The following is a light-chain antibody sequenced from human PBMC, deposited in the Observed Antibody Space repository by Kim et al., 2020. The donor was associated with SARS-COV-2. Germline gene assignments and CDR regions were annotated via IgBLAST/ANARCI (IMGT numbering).Light chain of an antibody. Sequence: SYELTQPPSVSVAPGQTARISCGGKNIGDKTVNWHQQKPGQAPVLVISYDTDRPSGIPERFSGSNSGNTATLTISRVEVGDEADYYCQVWDSGSETVIFG. V-gene: IGLV3-21*04. CDR1: NIGDKT. J-gene: IGLJ2*01. CDR2: YDT. CDR3: QVWDSGSETVI.